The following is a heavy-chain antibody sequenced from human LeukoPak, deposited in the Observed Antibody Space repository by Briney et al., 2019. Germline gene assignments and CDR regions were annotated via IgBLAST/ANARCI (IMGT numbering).Heavy chain of an antibody. CDR2: IYYSGTT. CDR1: GDSISSSSYY. Sequence: PSETLSLTCTVSGDSISSSSYYWGWIRQPPGKGLEWFGSIYYSGTTYYNPSLKSRVTISVDTSKNQFSLKLSSVTAADTAVYYCARHAYSSSGRADYWGQGTLVTVSS. V-gene: IGHV4-39*01. J-gene: IGHJ4*02. CDR3: ARHAYSSSGRADY. D-gene: IGHD6-6*01.